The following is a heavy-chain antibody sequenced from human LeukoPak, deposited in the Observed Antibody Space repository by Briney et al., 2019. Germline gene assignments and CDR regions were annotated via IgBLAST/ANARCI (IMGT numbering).Heavy chain of an antibody. V-gene: IGHV3-30-3*01. CDR2: ISYDGSNK. D-gene: IGHD1-26*01. CDR1: GFTFSDYA. Sequence: GGSLRLSCAASGFTFSDYAMHWVRQAPGKGLEWVALISYDGSNKYYADSVKGRFTISRDTSKNTLYLQMNSLRAEDTAVYYCARTKGVSGSYYATPSKEFDYWGQGTLVTVSS. J-gene: IGHJ4*02. CDR3: ARTKGVSGSYYATPSKEFDY.